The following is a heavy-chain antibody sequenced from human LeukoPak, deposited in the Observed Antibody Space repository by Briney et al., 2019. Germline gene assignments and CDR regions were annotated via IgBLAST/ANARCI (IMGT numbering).Heavy chain of an antibody. Sequence: GESLKISCKGTGYSFTSYWIGWVRQMPGKGLEWMGIIYPGDSDTRYSPSFQGQVTISADKSISTAYMELSRLRSDDTAVYYCASTMVRGVITHFDYWGQGTLVTVSS. D-gene: IGHD3-10*01. CDR3: ASTMVRGVITHFDY. CDR2: IYPGDSDT. J-gene: IGHJ4*02. V-gene: IGHV5-51*01. CDR1: GYSFTSYW.